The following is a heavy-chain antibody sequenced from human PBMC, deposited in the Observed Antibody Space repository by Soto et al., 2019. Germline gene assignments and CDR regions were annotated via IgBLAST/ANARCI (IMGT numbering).Heavy chain of an antibody. CDR3: ARGPHIAAAGTVFDY. CDR1: GGSFSGYY. V-gene: IGHV4-34*01. Sequence: PSETLSLTGAVYGGSFSGYYWSWIRQPPRKGLEWIGEINHSGSTNYNPSLKSRVTISVDTSKNQFSLKLSSVTAADTAVYYCARGPHIAAAGTVFDYWGQGTLVTVSS. D-gene: IGHD6-13*01. J-gene: IGHJ4*02. CDR2: INHSGST.